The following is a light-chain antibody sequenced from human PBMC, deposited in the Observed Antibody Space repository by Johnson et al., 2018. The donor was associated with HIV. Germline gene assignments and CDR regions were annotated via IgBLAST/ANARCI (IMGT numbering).Light chain of an antibody. CDR2: ENN. V-gene: IGLV1-51*02. CDR1: SSNIGNNY. CDR3: GKWDSSLSAAV. Sequence: HSVLTQPPSVSAAPGQKVTISCSGSSSNIGNNYVSWYQQLPGTAPKLLIYENNKRPSGIPDRFSGSKSGTSATLGITGLQTGDEADYYCGKWDSSLSAAVLGTGTKVTVL. J-gene: IGLJ1*01.